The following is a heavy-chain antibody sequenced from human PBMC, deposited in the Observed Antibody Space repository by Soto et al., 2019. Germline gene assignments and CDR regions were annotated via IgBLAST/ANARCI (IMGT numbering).Heavy chain of an antibody. CDR3: ARVGLRWLVLRWFDP. CDR1: GYTFTSYA. CDR2: INAGNGNT. J-gene: IGHJ5*02. D-gene: IGHD6-19*01. V-gene: IGHV1-3*01. Sequence: GASVKVSCKASGYTFTSYAMHWVRQAPGQRLEWMGWINAGNGNTKYSQKFQGRVTITRDTSASTAYMELSSLRSEDTAVYYCARVGLRWLVLRWFDPWGQGTLVTVSS.